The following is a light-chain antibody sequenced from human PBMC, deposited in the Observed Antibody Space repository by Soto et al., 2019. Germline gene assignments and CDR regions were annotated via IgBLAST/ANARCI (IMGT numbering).Light chain of an antibody. CDR1: QGINND. J-gene: IGKJ1*01. CDR2: GAT. V-gene: IGKV1-6*01. CDR3: LQDHNYPWT. Sequence: AIQVTHSPPSLSASVGDRVTTTCRASQGINNDLAWYQQKPGKAPKLLIYGATNLHTGVPSRFSGSGSGTDFTLTISSLQPEDFATYYCLQDHNYPWTFGQGTKVEVK.